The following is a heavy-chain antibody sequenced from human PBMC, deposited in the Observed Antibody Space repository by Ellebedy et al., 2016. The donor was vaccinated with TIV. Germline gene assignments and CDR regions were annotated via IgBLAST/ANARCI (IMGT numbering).Heavy chain of an antibody. CDR2: TYYSGST. CDR1: GGSISSYY. J-gene: IGHJ4*02. V-gene: IGHV4-59*01. Sequence: MPSETLSLTCTVSGGSISSYYWSWIRQPPGKGLEWIGYTYYSGSTNYNPSLKSRVTISVDTSKNQFSLKLSSVNAADTAVYYCARGRGPANYPFDYWGQGTLVTVSS. CDR3: ARGRGPANYPFDY. D-gene: IGHD3-10*01.